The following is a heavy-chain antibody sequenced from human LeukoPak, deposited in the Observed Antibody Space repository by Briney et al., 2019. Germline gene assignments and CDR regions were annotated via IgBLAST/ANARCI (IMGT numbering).Heavy chain of an antibody. CDR3: ARRCSGGSCPGTY. CDR2: IKQDGSEM. J-gene: IGHJ4*02. CDR1: GFTFSSYW. V-gene: IGHV3-7*01. D-gene: IGHD2-15*01. Sequence: QTGGSLRLSCAAPGFTFSSYWMSWVRQAPGKGLEWVANIKQDGSEMYYVDSVKGRFTISRDNAKNSLYLQMNSLRAEDTAVYYCARRCSGGSCPGTYWGQGTLVTVSS.